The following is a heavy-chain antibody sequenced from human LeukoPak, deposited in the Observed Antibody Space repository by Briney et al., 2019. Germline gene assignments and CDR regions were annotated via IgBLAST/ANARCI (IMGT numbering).Heavy chain of an antibody. D-gene: IGHD4/OR15-4a*01. CDR3: ARDGTMLPLDY. J-gene: IGHJ4*02. Sequence: ASVKVSCKASGGAFSSYAISWVRQAPGQGLEWMGGIIPIFGTANYAQKFQGRVTITADESTSTAYMELSSLRSEDTAVYYCARDGTMLPLDYWGQGTLVTVSS. CDR1: GGAFSSYA. V-gene: IGHV1-69*13. CDR2: IIPIFGTA.